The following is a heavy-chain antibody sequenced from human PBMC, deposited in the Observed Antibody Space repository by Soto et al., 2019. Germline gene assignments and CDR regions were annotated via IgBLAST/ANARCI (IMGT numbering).Heavy chain of an antibody. V-gene: IGHV3-23*01. CDR1: GFTFSSYA. D-gene: IGHD2-15*01. J-gene: IGHJ5*02. Sequence: EVQLLESGGGLVQPGGSLRLSCAASGFTFSSYAMSWVRQAPGKGLEWVSAISGSGGSTYYADSVKGRFTISRDNSKNTLYLQMNSLRAEDTAVYYCAKATTIPTDIVVVVAAISIWFDPWGQGTLVTVSA. CDR2: ISGSGGST. CDR3: AKATTIPTDIVVVVAAISIWFDP.